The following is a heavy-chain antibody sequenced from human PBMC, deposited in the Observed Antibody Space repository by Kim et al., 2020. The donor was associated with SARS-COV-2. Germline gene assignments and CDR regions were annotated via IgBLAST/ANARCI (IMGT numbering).Heavy chain of an antibody. CDR3: AREGGVGATGYYYYMDV. V-gene: IGHV4-34*01. J-gene: IGHJ6*03. CDR2: INHSGST. Sequence: SETLSLTCAVYGGSFSGYYWSWIRQPPGKGLEWIGEINHSGSTNYNPSLKSRVTISVDTSKNQFSLKLGSVTAADTAVYYCAREGGVGATGYYYYMDVWG. D-gene: IGHD1-26*01. CDR1: GGSFSGYY.